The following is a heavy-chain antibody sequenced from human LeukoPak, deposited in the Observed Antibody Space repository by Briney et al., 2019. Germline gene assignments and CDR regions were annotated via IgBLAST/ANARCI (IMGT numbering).Heavy chain of an antibody. V-gene: IGHV3-30*03. CDR3: ARDRCSGGSCSYFDY. CDR1: GFTFSNYG. CDR2: IANDGRDK. Sequence: GGSLRLSCAASGFTFSNYGMHWVRQAPGKGLEWVVVIANDGRDKRYADSVKGRFTISRDNSKNTLYLQMNSLRAEDTAVYYCARDRCSGGSCSYFDYWGQGTLVTVSS. D-gene: IGHD2-15*01. J-gene: IGHJ4*02.